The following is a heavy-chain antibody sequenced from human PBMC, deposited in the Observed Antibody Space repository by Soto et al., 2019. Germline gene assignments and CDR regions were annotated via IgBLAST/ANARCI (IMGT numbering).Heavy chain of an antibody. CDR2: VSHDGRNT. D-gene: IGHD6-19*01. J-gene: IGHJ4*02. CDR3: AKGGRQWLVTADFNY. CDR1: GFTFSDYA. V-gene: IGHV3-30*18. Sequence: VQLVESGGGVVQPGRSLRLSCAASGFTFSDYAMHWVRQAPGKGLEWVAVVSHDGRNTHYADSVKGRFTISRDSSKSTLSLEIAGRRAEDTAVYFCAKGGRQWLVTADFNYWGQGALVTVSS.